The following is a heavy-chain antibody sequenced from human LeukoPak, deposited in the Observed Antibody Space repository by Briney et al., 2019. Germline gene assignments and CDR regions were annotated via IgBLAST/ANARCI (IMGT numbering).Heavy chain of an antibody. CDR2: MNPNSGNT. V-gene: IGHV1-8*02. D-gene: IGHD3-10*01. Sequence: ASVKVSCKASGYTFTGYYMHWVRQATGQGLEWMGWMNPNSGNTGYAQKFQGRVTMTRNTSISTAYMELSSLRSEDTAVYYCACRDYYGSGSYESDPWGQGTLVTVSS. CDR3: ACRDYYGSGSYESDP. CDR1: GYTFTGYY. J-gene: IGHJ5*02.